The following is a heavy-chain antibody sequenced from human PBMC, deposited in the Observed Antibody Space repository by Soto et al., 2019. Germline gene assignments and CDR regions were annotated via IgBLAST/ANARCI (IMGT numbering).Heavy chain of an antibody. Sequence: ASVKVSCKVSGYTLTELSMHWVRQAPGKGLEWMGGFDPEDGETIYAQKFQGRVTMTEDTSTDTAYMELSSLRSEDTAVYYCAIETYGDYEPLRNGMDVWGQGTTVTVS. CDR2: FDPEDGET. J-gene: IGHJ6*02. D-gene: IGHD4-17*01. CDR3: AIETYGDYEPLRNGMDV. CDR1: GYTLTELS. V-gene: IGHV1-24*01.